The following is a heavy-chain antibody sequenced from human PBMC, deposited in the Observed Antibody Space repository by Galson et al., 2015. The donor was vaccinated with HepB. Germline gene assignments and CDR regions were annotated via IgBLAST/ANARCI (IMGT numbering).Heavy chain of an antibody. Sequence: SLRLSCAASGFTFSSYAMSWVRQAPGKRLEWVSAISGSGGSTYYADSVKGRFTISRDNSKNTLYLQMNSLRAEDTAVYYCAKDDGIAVAGHFDYWGQGTLVTVSS. CDR2: ISGSGGST. CDR3: AKDDGIAVAGHFDY. CDR1: GFTFSSYA. V-gene: IGHV3-23*01. D-gene: IGHD6-19*01. J-gene: IGHJ4*02.